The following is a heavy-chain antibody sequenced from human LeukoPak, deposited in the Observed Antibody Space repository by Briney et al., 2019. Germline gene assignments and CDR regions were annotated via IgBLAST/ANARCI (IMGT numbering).Heavy chain of an antibody. Sequence: ASVTVSCKASGYTFTDYYMHWVRQARGQGLEGIGWISPDSGRTGYAQKFQGRVTMTRDTSISTAYMELSRLRSDDTAVYYCARVSEDTAMVWLRQWLVHGTLFDYWGQGTLVTVSS. J-gene: IGHJ4*02. V-gene: IGHV1-2*02. D-gene: IGHD5-18*01. CDR1: GYTFTDYY. CDR2: ISPDSGRT. CDR3: ARVSEDTAMVWLRQWLVHGTLFDY.